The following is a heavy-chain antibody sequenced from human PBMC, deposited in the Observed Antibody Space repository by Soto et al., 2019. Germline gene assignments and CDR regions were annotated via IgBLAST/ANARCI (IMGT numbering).Heavy chain of an antibody. D-gene: IGHD6-6*01. Sequence: ASVKVSCKASGYIFTDYYMHWVRQAPGQELEWMGRIIPIFGIANYAQKFQGRVTITADKSTSTAYMELSSLKSEDTAVYYCARDPWDSSSTLPSDYWGQGTLVTVSS. J-gene: IGHJ4*02. CDR1: GYIFTDYY. CDR2: IIPIFGIA. CDR3: ARDPWDSSSTLPSDY. V-gene: IGHV1-69*10.